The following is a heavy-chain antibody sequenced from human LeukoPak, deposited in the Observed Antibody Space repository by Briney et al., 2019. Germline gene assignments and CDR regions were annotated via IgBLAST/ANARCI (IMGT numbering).Heavy chain of an antibody. Sequence: SETLSLTCTVSGGSISSGSYYWSWIRQPAGKGLEWIERIYTSGSTNYNPSLKSRVTISVDTSKNQFSLKLSSVTAADTAVYYCAREEETRAFDIWDQGTMVTVSS. V-gene: IGHV4-61*02. D-gene: IGHD5-24*01. CDR1: GGSISSGSYY. CDR2: IYTSGST. CDR3: AREEETRAFDI. J-gene: IGHJ3*02.